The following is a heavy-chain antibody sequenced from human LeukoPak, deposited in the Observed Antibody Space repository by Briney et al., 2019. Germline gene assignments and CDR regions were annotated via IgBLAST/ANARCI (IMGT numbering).Heavy chain of an antibody. J-gene: IGHJ6*02. CDR1: GFTFSSYA. D-gene: IGHD3-3*01. CDR2: ISYDGSNK. V-gene: IGHV3-30-3*01. Sequence: GGSLRLSCAASGFTFSSYAMHWVRQAPGNGLEWVAVISYDGSNKYYADSVKGRFTISRDNSKNTLYLQMNSLRAEDTAVYYCARDLSYYDFWSGYSHYYYGMDVWGQGTTVTVSS. CDR3: ARDLSYYDFWSGYSHYYYGMDV.